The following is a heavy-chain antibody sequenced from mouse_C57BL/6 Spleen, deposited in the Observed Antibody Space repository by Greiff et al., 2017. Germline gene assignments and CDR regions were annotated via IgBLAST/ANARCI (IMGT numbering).Heavy chain of an antibody. J-gene: IGHJ1*03. V-gene: IGHV5-17*01. CDR2: ISSGSSTI. Sequence: EVQVVESGGGLVKPGGSLKLSCAASGFTFSDYGMHWVRQAPEKGLEWVAYISSGSSTIYYADTVKGRFTISRDNAKNTLFLQMTSLRSEDTAMYYCARGNYYGTPYWYFDVWGTGTTVTVSS. CDR1: GFTFSDYG. D-gene: IGHD1-1*01. CDR3: ARGNYYGTPYWYFDV.